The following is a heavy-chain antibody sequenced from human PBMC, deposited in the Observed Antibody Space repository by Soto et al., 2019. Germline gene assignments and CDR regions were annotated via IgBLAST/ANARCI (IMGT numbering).Heavy chain of an antibody. J-gene: IGHJ4*02. CDR2: IYPGDSET. D-gene: IGHD3-22*01. CDR1: GYSFTSYW. V-gene: IGHV5-51*01. Sequence: GESLKISCKGSGYSFTSYWIGWVRQMPGKGLEWMGTIYPGDSETTYSPSFQGQVTISADKSIRTAHLQWTSLKASDTAMYYCARLDRSGYHLVDYWGQGTLVTVSS. CDR3: ARLDRSGYHLVDY.